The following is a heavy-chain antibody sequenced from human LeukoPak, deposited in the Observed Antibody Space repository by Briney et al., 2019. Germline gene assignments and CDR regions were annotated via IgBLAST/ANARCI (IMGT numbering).Heavy chain of an antibody. CDR3: ARGDFWVYGDYRNAFDI. CDR1: GGSISSYY. J-gene: IGHJ3*02. V-gene: IGHV4-4*07. Sequence: SETLSLTCTVSGGSISSYYWSWIRQPAGKGLEWIGRIYTSGSTNYNPSLKSRVTMSVDTSKNQFSLKLSSVTAADTAVYYCARGDFWVYGDYRNAFDIWGQGTMVTVSS. D-gene: IGHD4-17*01. CDR2: IYTSGST.